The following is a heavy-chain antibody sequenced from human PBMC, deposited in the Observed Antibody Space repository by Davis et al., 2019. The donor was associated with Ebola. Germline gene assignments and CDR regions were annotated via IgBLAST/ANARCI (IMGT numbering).Heavy chain of an antibody. D-gene: IGHD3-3*01. J-gene: IGHJ6*04. CDR3: ARDRQTYYDFWSGYYIPYYYYGMDV. V-gene: IGHV3-30*03. CDR1: GFTFSSYG. CDR2: ISYDGSNK. Sequence: PGGSLRLSCAASGFTFSSYGMHWVRQAPGKGLEWVAVISYDGSNKYYADSVKGRFTISRDNAKNSLYLQMNSLRAEDTAVYYCARDRQTYYDFWSGYYIPYYYYGMDVWGKGTTVTVSS.